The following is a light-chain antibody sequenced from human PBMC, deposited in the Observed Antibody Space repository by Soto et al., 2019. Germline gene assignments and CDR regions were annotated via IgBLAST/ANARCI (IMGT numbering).Light chain of an antibody. CDR2: VLDDGSH. V-gene: IGLV4-69*01. Sequence: QSVLTQSPSASASLGASVKLTCTLSSGHSNYAIAWHQQLPEKGPRYLMKVLDDGSHTKADGIPDRFSGSSSGADRYLTISGLQSDDEADYYCQAWGTGGVFGGGTKLTVL. CDR3: QAWGTGGV. J-gene: IGLJ3*02. CDR1: SGHSNYA.